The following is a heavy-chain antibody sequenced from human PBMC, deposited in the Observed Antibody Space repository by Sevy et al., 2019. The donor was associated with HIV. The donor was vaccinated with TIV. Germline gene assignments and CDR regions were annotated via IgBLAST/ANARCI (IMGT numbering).Heavy chain of an antibody. J-gene: IGHJ5*02. V-gene: IGHV3-23*01. CDR1: GFTFSNYA. Sequence: GESLKISCTASGFTFSNYAMNWVRQAPGKGLEWVSSITPDDTHYADSVRGRFSVSRDNSKNTLYLQMDSLTVDDTAVYYCARDAQTWRGPWYGTSGADRWGQGTLVTVSS. CDR3: ARDAQTWRGPWYGTSGADR. D-gene: IGHD1-1*01. CDR2: ITPDDT.